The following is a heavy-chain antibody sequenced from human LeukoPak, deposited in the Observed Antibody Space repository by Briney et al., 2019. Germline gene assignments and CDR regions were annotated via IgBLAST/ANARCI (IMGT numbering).Heavy chain of an antibody. CDR3: ARATRQWLYFDY. Sequence: SETLSLTCTVSGGSISSYYWSWIRQPPGKGLEWIGYIYYSGSTNYNPSLKSRVTISVDTSKNQFSLKLSSVTAADTAVYYCARATRQWLYFDYWGQGTLVTVSS. CDR1: GGSISSYY. J-gene: IGHJ4*02. V-gene: IGHV4-59*01. D-gene: IGHD6-19*01. CDR2: IYYSGST.